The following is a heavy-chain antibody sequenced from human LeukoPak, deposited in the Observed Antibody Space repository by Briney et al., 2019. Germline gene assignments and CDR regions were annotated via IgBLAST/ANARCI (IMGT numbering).Heavy chain of an antibody. CDR2: IIPIFGTA. V-gene: IGHV1-69*01. CDR3: ARGLYYYVSGSYYYYYGMDV. CDR1: GGTFSSYA. D-gene: IGHD3-10*01. J-gene: IGHJ6*04. Sequence: SVTVSCKASGGTFSSYAISWVRQAPGQGLEWMGGIIPIFGTANYAQKFQGRVTITADESTSTAYMELSSLRSEDTAVYYCARGLYYYVSGSYYYYYGMDVWGKGTTVTVSS.